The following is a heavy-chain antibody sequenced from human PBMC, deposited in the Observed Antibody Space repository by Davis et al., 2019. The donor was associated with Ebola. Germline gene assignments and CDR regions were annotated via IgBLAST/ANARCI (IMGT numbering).Heavy chain of an antibody. V-gene: IGHV3-30*03. CDR1: GFTFSSYG. Sequence: GESLKISCAASGFTFSSYGMHWVRQAPGKGLEWVAVISYDGSNKYYADSVKGRFTISRDNAKNALYLQMNSLRAEDTAVYYCARVYRVGAMAYYYYGMDVWGQGTTVTVSS. J-gene: IGHJ6*02. D-gene: IGHD1-26*01. CDR3: ARVYRVGAMAYYYYGMDV. CDR2: ISYDGSNK.